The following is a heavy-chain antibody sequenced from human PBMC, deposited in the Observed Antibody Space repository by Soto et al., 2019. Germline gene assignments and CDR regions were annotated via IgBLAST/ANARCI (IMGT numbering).Heavy chain of an antibody. CDR1: GVTFTSSA. Sequence: ASVKVSCKASGVTFTSSAVPWVRQDRGQRREWIGWIVVGSGNTHYAQKFQERVTITRDMSTSTAYMELSSLRSEDTDVYYCAAERGKRFLEWLSLALGAMDVWGQGTPVIVSS. CDR2: IVVGSGNT. D-gene: IGHD3-3*01. V-gene: IGHV1-58*01. CDR3: AAERGKRFLEWLSLALGAMDV. J-gene: IGHJ6*02.